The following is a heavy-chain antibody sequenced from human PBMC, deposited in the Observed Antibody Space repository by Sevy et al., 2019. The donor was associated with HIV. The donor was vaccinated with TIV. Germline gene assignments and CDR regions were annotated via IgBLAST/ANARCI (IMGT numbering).Heavy chain of an antibody. Sequence: ASVKVSCKASGYTFTGYYLHWVRQAPGQGLEWMGWINPKSVGTNYAPKFQGRVTMTRDTSISTASMELSRLRSDDTAVYYCTRSAAEAKNFYCGGDCYSDYWGQGTLVTVSS. D-gene: IGHD2-21*02. CDR2: INPKSVGT. CDR3: TRSAAEAKNFYCGGDCYSDY. CDR1: GYTFTGYY. J-gene: IGHJ4*02. V-gene: IGHV1-2*02.